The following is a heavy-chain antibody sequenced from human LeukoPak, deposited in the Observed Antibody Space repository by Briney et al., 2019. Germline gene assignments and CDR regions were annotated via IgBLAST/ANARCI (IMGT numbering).Heavy chain of an antibody. CDR1: GFTFSSYA. V-gene: IGHV3-64*01. Sequence: GGSLRLSCAASGFTFSSYAMHWVRQAPGKGLEYVSAISSNGGSTYYANSVKGRFTISRDNSKNTLYLQMGSLRAEDMAVYYCATTIYDSSGYYGQDAFDIWGQGTMVTVSS. CDR2: ISSNGGST. CDR3: ATTIYDSSGYYGQDAFDI. J-gene: IGHJ3*02. D-gene: IGHD3-22*01.